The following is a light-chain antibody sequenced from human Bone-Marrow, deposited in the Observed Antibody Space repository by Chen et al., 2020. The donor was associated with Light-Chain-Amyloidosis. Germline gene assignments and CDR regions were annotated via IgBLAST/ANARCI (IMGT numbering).Light chain of an antibody. Sequence: QSALTQPASVPGSPGQSIPISSTGTSSDVGGDNHVSWYQQHPDKAPKLMIYEVTNRPSWVPDRFSGSKSDNTASLTISGLQNEDEADYFCSSYTITNTLVFGSGTRVTVL. J-gene: IGLJ1*01. V-gene: IGLV2-14*01. CDR3: SSYTITNTLV. CDR1: SSDVGGDNH. CDR2: EVT.